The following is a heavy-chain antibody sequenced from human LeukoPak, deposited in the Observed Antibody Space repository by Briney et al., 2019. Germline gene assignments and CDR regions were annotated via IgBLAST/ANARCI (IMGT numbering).Heavy chain of an antibody. CDR1: GGSFSGYY. D-gene: IGHD6-25*01. V-gene: IGHV4-34*01. Sequence: SETLSLTCAVYGGSFSGYYWSWIRQPPGKGLEWIGEINHSGSTNYNPSLKSRVTISVDKSKNQFSLKLSSVTAADTAVYYCARGKFAATSYYFDYWGQGTLVTVSS. CDR2: INHSGST. J-gene: IGHJ4*02. CDR3: ARGKFAATSYYFDY.